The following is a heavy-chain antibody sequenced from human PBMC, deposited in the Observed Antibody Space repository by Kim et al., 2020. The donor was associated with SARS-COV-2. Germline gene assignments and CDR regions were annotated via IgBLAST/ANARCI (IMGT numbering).Heavy chain of an antibody. CDR3: ARTSMVRGVNPLISGMDV. Sequence: KSRVTISVDTSKNQFSLKLSSVTAADTAVYYCARTSMVRGVNPLISGMDVWGQGTTVTVSS. V-gene: IGHV4-31*02. J-gene: IGHJ6*02. D-gene: IGHD3-10*01.